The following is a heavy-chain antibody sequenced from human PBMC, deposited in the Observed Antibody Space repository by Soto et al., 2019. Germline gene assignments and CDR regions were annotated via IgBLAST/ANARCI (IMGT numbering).Heavy chain of an antibody. CDR2: IYYSGST. Sequence: PSETLSLTCTVSGGSVSSSGNYWGWIRQPPGKGLEWIGSIYYSGSTYYNPSLKSRVTTSVDTSKNQFSLKLSSVTAADTAVYYCARRYGPGFDYWGQGTLVTVSS. J-gene: IGHJ4*02. D-gene: IGHD4-17*01. CDR3: ARRYGPGFDY. CDR1: GGSVSSSGNY. V-gene: IGHV4-39*01.